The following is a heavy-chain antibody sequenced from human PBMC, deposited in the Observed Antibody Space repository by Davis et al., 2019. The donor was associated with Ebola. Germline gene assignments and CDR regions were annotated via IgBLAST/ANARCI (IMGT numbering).Heavy chain of an antibody. V-gene: IGHV4-30-4*01. Sequence: SETLSLTCTVSGGSISSGDYYWSWIRQPPGKGLEWIGYIYYSGSTYYNPSLKSRVTISVDTSKNQFSLKLSSVTAADTAVYYCARDAPGCSSTSCFYYYYYGMDVWGQGTTVTVSS. CDR1: GGSISSGDYY. J-gene: IGHJ6*02. CDR3: ARDAPGCSSTSCFYYYYYGMDV. D-gene: IGHD2-2*01. CDR2: IYYSGST.